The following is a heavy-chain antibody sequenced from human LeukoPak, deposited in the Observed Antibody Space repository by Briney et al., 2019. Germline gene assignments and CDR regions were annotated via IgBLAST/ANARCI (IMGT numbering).Heavy chain of an antibody. CDR3: ARSFSGLLEWFHIIDY. V-gene: IGHV3-53*01. Sequence: PGGSLRLSCAASGFTVSSNYMSWVRQAPGKGLEWVSVIYSGGSTYYADSVKGRFTISRDNAKNSLYLQMNSLRAEDTAVYYCARSFSGLLEWFHIIDYWGQGTLVTVSS. J-gene: IGHJ4*02. D-gene: IGHD3-3*01. CDR2: IYSGGST. CDR1: GFTVSSNY.